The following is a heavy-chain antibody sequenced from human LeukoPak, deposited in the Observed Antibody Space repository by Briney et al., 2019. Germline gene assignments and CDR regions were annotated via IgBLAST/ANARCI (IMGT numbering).Heavy chain of an antibody. V-gene: IGHV3-49*03. Sequence: GGSLRLSCTASGFTSGDYGMSWFRQAPGKGLEWVGFIRSKAHGGTTEYAASVKGRFTISRDDSKSIAYLQMNSLKTEDTAVYYCSSAGYCSSTSCYVGYSYGMDVWGQGTTVTVS. J-gene: IGHJ6*02. CDR2: IRSKAHGGTT. CDR3: SSAGYCSSTSCYVGYSYGMDV. CDR1: GFTSGDYG. D-gene: IGHD2-2*01.